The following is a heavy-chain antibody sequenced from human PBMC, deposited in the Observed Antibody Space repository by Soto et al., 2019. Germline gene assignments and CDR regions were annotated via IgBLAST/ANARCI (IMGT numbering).Heavy chain of an antibody. V-gene: IGHV4-59*12. Sequence: TLSLTCTVSSASISSYYWSWIRQSPQKGLECIGYVHYSGSTNYRPSLKSRVTMSVDRAKNQFSLKVTSVTAADTAVYYCARDNGSGSYRGTYVDWGQGILVTVSS. CDR3: ARDNGSGSYRGTYVD. CDR2: VHYSGST. CDR1: SASISSYY. D-gene: IGHD3-10*01. J-gene: IGHJ4*02.